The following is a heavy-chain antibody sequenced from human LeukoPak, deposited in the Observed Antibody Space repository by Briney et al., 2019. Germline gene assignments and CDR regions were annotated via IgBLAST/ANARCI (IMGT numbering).Heavy chain of an antibody. Sequence: SQTLSLTCALSGDIVSSNSAAWNWIRQSRSRGLEWLVRTYYRSKWYNDYAVSVKSRITINPDTSKNQFSLQLNSVTPEDTAVYYCAREWQQLGLNDYWGQGTLVTVSS. CDR1: GDIVSSNSAA. J-gene: IGHJ4*02. V-gene: IGHV6-1*01. CDR2: TYYRSKWYN. CDR3: AREWQQLGLNDY. D-gene: IGHD6-13*01.